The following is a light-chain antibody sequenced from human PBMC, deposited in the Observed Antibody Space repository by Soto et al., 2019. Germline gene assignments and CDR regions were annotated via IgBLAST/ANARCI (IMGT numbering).Light chain of an antibody. Sequence: EIVMTQSPATLSVSPGERDTLSCRASQSVSSNLAWYQQKPGQAPRLLIYGASTRATGIPARFSGSGSGTEFTLTISSLQSEDFAVYYCQQSGITFGQGTRLEIK. CDR2: GAS. J-gene: IGKJ5*01. CDR1: QSVSSN. V-gene: IGKV3-15*01. CDR3: QQSGIT.